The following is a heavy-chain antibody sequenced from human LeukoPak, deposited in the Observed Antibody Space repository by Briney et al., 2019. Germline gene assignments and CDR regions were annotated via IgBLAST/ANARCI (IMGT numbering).Heavy chain of an antibody. D-gene: IGHD3-10*01. CDR1: GFTFDDYA. CDR2: ISWNSGSI. V-gene: IGHV3-9*01. J-gene: IGHJ4*02. Sequence: DRSLRLSCAASGFTFDDYAMHWVRQAPGKGLEWVSGISWNSGSIGYADSVKGRFTISRDNAKNSLYLQMNSLRAEDTALYYCAKSMDTMVRGAFDYWGQGTLVTVSS. CDR3: AKSMDTMVRGAFDY.